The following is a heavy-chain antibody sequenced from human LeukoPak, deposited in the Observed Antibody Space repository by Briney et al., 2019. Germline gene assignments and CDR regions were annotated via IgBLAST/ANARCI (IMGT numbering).Heavy chain of an antibody. CDR3: AIVYVVVPTSINDNYMHI. CDR2: IIYSGKS. V-gene: IGHV4-59*01. D-gene: IGHD2-21*01. J-gene: IGHJ6*03. CDR1: AGTFPKY. Sequence: SETLSLTCTMSAGTFPKYWSWVRQPPGKGLEWIAYIIYSGKSIYNASPECRVTASIDRSRQQISLQMSFVTAPDTAVYYCAIVYVVVPTSINDNYMHIWGKGTTVTVSS.